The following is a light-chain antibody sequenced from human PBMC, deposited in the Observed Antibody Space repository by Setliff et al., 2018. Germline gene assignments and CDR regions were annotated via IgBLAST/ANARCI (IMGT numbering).Light chain of an antibody. V-gene: IGLV1-44*01. J-gene: IGLJ1*01. Sequence: QSVLTQPPSASGTPGQLVTISCSGSSSNIGRRTVNWYQQVPGMAPKLLIYSQNQRPSGVPDRFSASKSGTSASLAISGLQSDDEADYYCSAWDDSLNACVFGTGTKVPS. CDR2: SQN. CDR3: SAWDDSLNACV. CDR1: SSNIGRRT.